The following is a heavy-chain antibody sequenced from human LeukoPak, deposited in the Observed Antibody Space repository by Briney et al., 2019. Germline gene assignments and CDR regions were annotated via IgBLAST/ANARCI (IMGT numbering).Heavy chain of an antibody. V-gene: IGHV4-39*07. CDR2: IYYSANT. D-gene: IGHD3-22*01. Sequence: SETLSLTCTVSGGSITSDNYYWGWIRQPPGKGLEWIGSIYYSANTYYSPSLKSRVTISVDTSKSQLSLKLSSVTAADTAVYYCARDGYDSSGYRTPFDYWGQGTLVTVSS. J-gene: IGHJ4*02. CDR1: GGSITSDNYY. CDR3: ARDGYDSSGYRTPFDY.